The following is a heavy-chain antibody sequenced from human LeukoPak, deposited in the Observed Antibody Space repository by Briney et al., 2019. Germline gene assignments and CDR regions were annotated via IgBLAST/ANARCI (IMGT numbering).Heavy chain of an antibody. J-gene: IGHJ4*02. V-gene: IGHV3-23*01. CDR1: GFTFSCYA. CDR3: AKGQSGWYSGY. D-gene: IGHD6-19*01. CDR2: ISGSGSST. Sequence: GGSLRLSCAASGFTFSCYAMTWVRQAPGKGLEWVSSISGSGSSTYYADSVKGRFTISRDNSKNTLYLQMNSLRAEDTAIYYCAKGQSGWYSGYWGQGTLVTVSS.